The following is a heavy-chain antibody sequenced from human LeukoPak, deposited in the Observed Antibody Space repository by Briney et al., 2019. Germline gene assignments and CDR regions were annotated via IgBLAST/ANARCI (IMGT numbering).Heavy chain of an antibody. J-gene: IGHJ4*02. D-gene: IGHD3-10*01. CDR3: ARRGPYFDY. Sequence: GGSLRLSCTASGFIFSNHGMNWVRQAPGKGLEWISYISSTSTDIYYVDSVKGRFTISRDNAKNSLYLQMNSLRAEDTAIYYCARRGPYFDYWGQGILVTVSS. CDR2: ISSTSTDI. V-gene: IGHV3-21*05. CDR1: GFIFSNHG.